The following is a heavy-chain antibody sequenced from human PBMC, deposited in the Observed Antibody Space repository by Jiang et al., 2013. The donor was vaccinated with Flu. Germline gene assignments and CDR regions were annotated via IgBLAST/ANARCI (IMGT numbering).Heavy chain of an antibody. D-gene: IGHD2-2*01. CDR2: INAYNRDT. CDR3: ARDIAYQVDY. V-gene: IGHV1-18*01. J-gene: IGHJ4*02. Sequence: GAEVKKPGASVKVSCKTSGFIFDKYGISWVRQAPGQGLEWMGWINAYNRDTHYAQKFQGRVTVTADTSTSTAYMELRSLTSDDTAVYYCARDIAYQVDYWGQGTQLTVSS. CDR1: GFIFDKYG.